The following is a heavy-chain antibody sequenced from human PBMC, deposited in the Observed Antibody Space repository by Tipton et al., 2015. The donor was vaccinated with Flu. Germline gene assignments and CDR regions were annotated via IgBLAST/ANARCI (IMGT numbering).Heavy chain of an antibody. CDR2: IYPGDSDT. D-gene: IGHD6-25*01. V-gene: IGHV5-51*03. Sequence: QLVQSGAEVKKPGESLKISCKGSGYSFTSYWIGWVRQMPGKGLEWMGIIYPGDSDTRYSPSFQGQVTISADKSFSTAYLQWSSLKSSDTAMYYCARSGFIAANRGAFDIWGQGTMVTVSS. J-gene: IGHJ3*02. CDR1: GYSFTSYW. CDR3: ARSGFIAANRGAFDI.